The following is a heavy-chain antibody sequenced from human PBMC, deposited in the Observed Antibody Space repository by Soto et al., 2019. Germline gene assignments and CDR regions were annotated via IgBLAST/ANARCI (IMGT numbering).Heavy chain of an antibody. CDR2: ISAYNGNT. J-gene: IGHJ5*02. CDR1: GYTFTSYG. CDR3: ARDPLSYYYDSSGYYSGWFDP. V-gene: IGHV1-18*01. Sequence: ASVKVSCKASGYTFTSYGISWVRQAPGQGLEWMGWISAYNGNTNYAQKLQGRVTMTTDTSTSTAYMELRSLRSDDTAVYYCARDPLSYYYDSSGYYSGWFDPWG. D-gene: IGHD3-22*01.